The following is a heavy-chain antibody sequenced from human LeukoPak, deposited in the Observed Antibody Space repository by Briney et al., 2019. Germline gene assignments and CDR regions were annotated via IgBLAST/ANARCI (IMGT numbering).Heavy chain of an antibody. J-gene: IGHJ5*02. V-gene: IGHV1-2*02. Sequence: GASVKVSCKASGYTFTGYYMHWVRQAPGQGLEWMGWIDPNSGGTNYAQKFQGRVTMTRDTSISTAYMDLSRLRSDDTAVYYCGRGSPDYGDYGRWFDPWGQGALVTVSS. D-gene: IGHD4-17*01. CDR2: IDPNSGGT. CDR1: GYTFTGYY. CDR3: GRGSPDYGDYGRWFDP.